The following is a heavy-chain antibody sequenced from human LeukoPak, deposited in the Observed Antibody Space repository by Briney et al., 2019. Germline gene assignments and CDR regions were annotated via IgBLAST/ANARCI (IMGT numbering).Heavy chain of an antibody. CDR3: ARLYYGSGSFAYYYMDV. CDR2: MYYSGST. CDR1: GGSISSSSYY. V-gene: IGHV4-39*01. D-gene: IGHD3-10*01. Sequence: SEALSLTCSVYGGSISSSSYYWGWIRQSPGKGLEWIGSMYYSGSTYYNPSLKSRVTISVDTSKNQFSLKLSSVTAADTAVYYCARLYYGSGSFAYYYMDVWGKGTTVTVSS. J-gene: IGHJ6*03.